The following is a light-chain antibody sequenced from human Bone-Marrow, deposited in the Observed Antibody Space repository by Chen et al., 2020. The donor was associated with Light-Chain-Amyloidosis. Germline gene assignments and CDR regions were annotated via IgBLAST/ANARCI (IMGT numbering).Light chain of an antibody. Sequence: DIQMSQSPSTLAASVGDRVTITCRASQSMDSWVAWYQPKPGRAPKFLIYKTSNLQNGVPSRFSGIGSGTEFTLTISSLQPDDFATYFCQQSNSYPWTFGQGTQVEIK. CDR3: QQSNSYPWT. V-gene: IGKV1-5*03. CDR1: QSMDSW. CDR2: KTS. J-gene: IGKJ1*01.